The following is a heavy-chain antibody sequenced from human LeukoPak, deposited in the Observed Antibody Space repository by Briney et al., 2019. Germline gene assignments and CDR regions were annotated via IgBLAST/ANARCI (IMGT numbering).Heavy chain of an antibody. V-gene: IGHV1-69*13. J-gene: IGHJ5*02. D-gene: IGHD2-2*01. CDR1: GGTFSSYA. CDR2: IIPIFGTA. Sequence: GASVKVSCKASGGTFSSYAISWVRQAPGQGLEWMGGIIPIFGTANYAQKFQGRVTITADESTSTAYMELSSLRSEDTAVYYCARDGVVPAALDWFDPWGQGTLVTVSS. CDR3: ARDGVVPAALDWFDP.